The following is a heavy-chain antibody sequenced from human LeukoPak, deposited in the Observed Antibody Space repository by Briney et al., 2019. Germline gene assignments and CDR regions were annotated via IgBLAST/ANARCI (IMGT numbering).Heavy chain of an antibody. CDR1: GGSITNTNW. V-gene: IGHV4-4*02. Sequence: SETLSLTCGVSGGSITNTNWWSWGRQPPGQGLEWIGEISLTGLTHYNPSLESRVTVSLDKSKNQLSLNLTSVTAADTAVYFCSRENGAFSPFGYWGQGILVTVLS. CDR2: ISLTGLT. D-gene: IGHD3-16*01. CDR3: SRENGAFSPFGY. J-gene: IGHJ4*02.